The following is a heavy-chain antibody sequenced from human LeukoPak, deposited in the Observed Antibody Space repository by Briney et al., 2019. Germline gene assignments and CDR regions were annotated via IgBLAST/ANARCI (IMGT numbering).Heavy chain of an antibody. D-gene: IGHD3-3*01. CDR2: FDPEDGET. J-gene: IGHJ3*02. V-gene: IGHV1-24*01. CDR3: ATDRVTTSAFDI. Sequence: ASVKVSCKVSGYTLTELSMHWVRQAPGKGLEWMGGFDPEDGETIYAQKFQGRVTMTEDTSTDTAHMELSSLRSEDTAVYYCATDRVTTSAFDIWGQGTMVTVSS. CDR1: GYTLTELS.